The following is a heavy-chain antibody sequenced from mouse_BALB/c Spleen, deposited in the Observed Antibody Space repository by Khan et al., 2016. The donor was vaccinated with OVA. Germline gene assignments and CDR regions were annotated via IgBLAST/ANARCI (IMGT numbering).Heavy chain of an antibody. Sequence: QVQLKQSGPELVKPGASLKVSCKASGYKFTDYIIGWVKQSTRQGLEWIGDIFPGSGTPYYNETFKDKATLTADKSSNTAYMQLSSLTAEDSAVYVCARGGYSVFAYWGQGTLVTVSA. CDR3: ARGGYSVFAY. CDR1: GYKFTDYI. V-gene: IGHV1-77*01. D-gene: IGHD2-14*01. CDR2: IFPGSGTP. J-gene: IGHJ3*01.